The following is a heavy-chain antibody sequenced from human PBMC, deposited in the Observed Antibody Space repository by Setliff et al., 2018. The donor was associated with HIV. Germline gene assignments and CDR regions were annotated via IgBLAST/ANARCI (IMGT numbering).Heavy chain of an antibody. CDR2: VSSTGST. Sequence: SETLSLTCDVSGSSINSTFRWGWIRQSPGKGLVWIGSVSSTGSTNYNPSLMSRLTMSVDTSKNHFSLKLSSVTAADTAVYYCARDYYDKSGFPHYYFDYWGQGALVPSPQ. CDR3: ARDYYDKSGFPHYYFDY. J-gene: IGHJ4*02. D-gene: IGHD3-22*01. V-gene: IGHV4-38-2*02. CDR1: GSSINSTFR.